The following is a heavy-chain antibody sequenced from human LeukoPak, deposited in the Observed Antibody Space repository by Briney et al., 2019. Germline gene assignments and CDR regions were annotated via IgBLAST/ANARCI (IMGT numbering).Heavy chain of an antibody. CDR1: GFNFSIYG. Sequence: PGGSLRLSCAASGFNFSIYGMHWVPQAPGKGLEGVTFLRFDQSATVYADSVQGRFAISRDNSKNTVYLQMNSLRVEDTALYFCVKDQGECPGSRCYLRFLEYWGQGTLVIVSS. CDR2: LRFDQSAT. J-gene: IGHJ4*02. V-gene: IGHV3-30*02. D-gene: IGHD3-3*01. CDR3: VKDQGECPGSRCYLRFLEY.